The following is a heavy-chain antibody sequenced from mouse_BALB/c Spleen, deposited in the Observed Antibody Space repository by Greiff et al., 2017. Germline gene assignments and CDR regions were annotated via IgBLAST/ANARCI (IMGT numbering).Heavy chain of an antibody. J-gene: IGHJ2*01. CDR1: GYTFTSYW. CDR2: INPSTGYT. V-gene: IGHV1-7*01. Sequence: QVQLQQSGAELAKPGASVKMSCKASGYTFTSYWMHWVKQRPGQGLEWIGYINPSTGYTEYNQKFKDKATLTADKSSSTAYMQLSSLTSEYSAVYYCARPPYYFDYWGQGTTLTVAS. CDR3: ARPPYYFDY.